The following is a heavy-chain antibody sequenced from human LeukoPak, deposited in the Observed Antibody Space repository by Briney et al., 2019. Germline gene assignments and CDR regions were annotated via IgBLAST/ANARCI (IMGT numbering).Heavy chain of an antibody. CDR1: GFTFSSYA. V-gene: IGHV3-64*01. CDR3: AREGGPSISGSGIST. J-gene: IGHJ5*02. D-gene: IGHD3-10*01. CDR2: ISSNGGST. Sequence: PGGSRRLSCAASGFTFSSYAMHWVRQAPGKGLEYVSAISSNGGSTYYANSVKGRFTISRDNSKNTLYLQMNSLRGEDTAVYYCAREGGPSISGSGISTWGQGKLVTVSS.